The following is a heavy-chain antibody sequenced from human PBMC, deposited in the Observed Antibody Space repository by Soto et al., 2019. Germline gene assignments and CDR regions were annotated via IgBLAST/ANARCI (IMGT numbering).Heavy chain of an antibody. CDR1: GGSISSGGYY. CDR3: ARETVTYYNILTVYTSRWFDP. Sequence: QVQLQESGPGLVKPSQTLSLTCTVSGGSISSGGYYWSWIRQHPGKGLEWIGYIYYSGSTYYNPTLKSRVTISEDTSKNQFSLKLSSVTAADTAVYYCARETVTYYNILTVYTSRWFDPWRQGTLVTVSS. CDR2: IYYSGST. V-gene: IGHV4-31*03. J-gene: IGHJ5*02. D-gene: IGHD3-9*01.